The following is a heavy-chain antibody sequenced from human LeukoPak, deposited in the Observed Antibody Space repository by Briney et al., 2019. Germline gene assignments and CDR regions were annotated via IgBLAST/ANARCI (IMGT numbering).Heavy chain of an antibody. D-gene: IGHD3-3*01. CDR1: GFTFSSYG. CDR2: ISYDGSNK. J-gene: IGHJ5*02. Sequence: PGGSLRLSCAASGFTFSSYGMHWVRQAPGKGLEWVAVISYDGSNKYYADSVKGRFTISRDNSKNTLYLQMNSLRAEDTAVYYCAKVGEIWSGFGPHLWGQGTLVTVSS. CDR3: AKVGEIWSGFGPHL. V-gene: IGHV3-30*18.